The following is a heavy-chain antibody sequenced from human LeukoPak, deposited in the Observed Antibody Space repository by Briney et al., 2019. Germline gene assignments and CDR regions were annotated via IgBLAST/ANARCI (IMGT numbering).Heavy chain of an antibody. CDR3: ARFDLFGSGRSFDY. CDR2: ISSSSSYI. D-gene: IGHD3-10*01. Sequence: SXNWVRQAPGKGLEWVSSISSSSSYIYYADSVKGRFTISRDNAKNSLYLQMNSLKADDTAVYYCARFDLFGSGRSFDYWGQGTLVTVSS. CDR1: S. V-gene: IGHV3-21*01. J-gene: IGHJ4*02.